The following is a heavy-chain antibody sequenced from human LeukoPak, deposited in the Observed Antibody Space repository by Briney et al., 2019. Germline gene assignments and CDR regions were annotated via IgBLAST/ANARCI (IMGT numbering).Heavy chain of an antibody. CDR2: INWNSAST. CDR3: VKDRRNPYRPEGPFDP. CDR1: GFTFEDYA. D-gene: IGHD1-14*01. J-gene: IGHJ5*02. V-gene: IGHV3-9*01. Sequence: GGSLRLSCAASGFTFEDYAMHWVRQAPGKGLEWVSGINWNSASTGYADSVKGRFTISRDNVMNSHYLQMNSLRPEDTALYYCVKDRRNPYRPEGPFDPWGQGTLVTVSS.